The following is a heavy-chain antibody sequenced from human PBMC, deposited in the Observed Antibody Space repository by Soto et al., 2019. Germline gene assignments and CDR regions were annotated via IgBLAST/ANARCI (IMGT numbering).Heavy chain of an antibody. CDR2: IYYSGST. V-gene: IGHV4-39*01. CDR1: GGSISSSSYY. CDR3: SKSSIAALVPDDY. Sequence: SESLSLTCTVSGGSISSSSYYWGWIRQPPGKGLEWIGSIYYSGSTYYNPSLKSRVTISVDTSKNQFSLKLSSVTAADTAVYYCSKSSIAALVPDDYWGQGTLVTVSS. D-gene: IGHD6-6*01. J-gene: IGHJ4*02.